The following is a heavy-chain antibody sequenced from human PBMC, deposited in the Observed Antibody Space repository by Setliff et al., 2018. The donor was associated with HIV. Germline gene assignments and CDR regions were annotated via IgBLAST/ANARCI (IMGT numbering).Heavy chain of an antibody. D-gene: IGHD2-21*02. CDR1: GASITSHN. Sequence: TLSLTCSVSGASITSHNWSWIRQAAGKGLEWIGRIYTRGNTNYNPSLRSRVTMSVDTSKNQFSLKVTSVTAADTAVYYCTRDLWGDDYYYNNMDVWGKGTTVTVS. CDR3: TRDLWGDDYYYNNMDV. CDR2: IYTRGNT. J-gene: IGHJ6*03. V-gene: IGHV4-4*07.